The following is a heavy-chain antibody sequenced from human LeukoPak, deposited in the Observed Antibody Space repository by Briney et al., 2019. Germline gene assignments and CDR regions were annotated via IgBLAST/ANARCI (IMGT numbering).Heavy chain of an antibody. CDR1: GGSFSGYY. V-gene: IGHV4-34*01. Sequence: SETLSLTCAVYGGSFSGYYWSWIRQPPGKGLEWIGEINHSGSTNYNASLKSRVTISVDTSKNQFSLKLSSVTAADTAVYYCARRPGGSYLYGFDYWGQGTLVTASS. CDR2: INHSGST. D-gene: IGHD1-26*01. CDR3: ARRPGGSYLYGFDY. J-gene: IGHJ4*02.